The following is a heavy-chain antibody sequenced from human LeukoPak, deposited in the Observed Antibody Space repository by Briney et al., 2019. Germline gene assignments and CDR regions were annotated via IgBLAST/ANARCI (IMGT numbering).Heavy chain of an antibody. CDR1: GFTFSSYA. Sequence: GGSLRLSCAASGFTFSSYAMHWVRQAPGKGLEWVAVISYDGSNKYYADSVKGRFTISRDNSKNTLYLQMNSLRAEDTAVYYCARPDTAMVTSSAFDIWGQGTMVTVSS. J-gene: IGHJ3*02. V-gene: IGHV3-30-3*01. CDR3: ARPDTAMVTSSAFDI. CDR2: ISYDGSNK. D-gene: IGHD5-18*01.